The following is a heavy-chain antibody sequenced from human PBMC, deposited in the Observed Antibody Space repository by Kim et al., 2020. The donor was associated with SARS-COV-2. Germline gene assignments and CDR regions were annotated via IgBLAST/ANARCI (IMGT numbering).Heavy chain of an antibody. D-gene: IGHD3-22*01. V-gene: IGHV4-34*01. CDR2: INHSGST. J-gene: IGHJ5*02. Sequence: SETLSLTCAVYGGSFSGYYWSWIRQPPGKGLEWIGEINHSGSTNYNPSLKSRVTISVDTSKNQFSLKLSSVTAADTAVYYCARGHYYDSSGYYTWGQGTLVTVSS. CDR3: ARGHYYDSSGYYT. CDR1: GGSFSGYY.